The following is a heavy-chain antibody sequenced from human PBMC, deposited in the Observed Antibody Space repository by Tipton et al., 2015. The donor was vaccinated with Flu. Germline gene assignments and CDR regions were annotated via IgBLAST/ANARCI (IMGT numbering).Heavy chain of an antibody. J-gene: IGHJ6*02. CDR2: IRSKAYGGTT. D-gene: IGHD3-22*01. Sequence: SLRLSCTPSGFTHGDDAMSWVRQAPGKGLEWVGFIRSKAYGGTTEYAASVKGRFTISSDDSKSIAYLQMNSLKTEDTAVYYCTRDLYDRSNCYSGTYSYCYGLDVWGRGTTVNVSS. CDR1: GFTHGDDA. V-gene: IGHV3-49*04. CDR3: TRDLYDRSNCYSGTYSYCYGLDV.